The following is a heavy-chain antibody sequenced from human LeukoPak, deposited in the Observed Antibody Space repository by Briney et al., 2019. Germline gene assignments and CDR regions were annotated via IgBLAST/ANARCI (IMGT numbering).Heavy chain of an antibody. CDR1: GGSISSSSYY. CDR3: ARVDRYFDY. Sequence: SSETLSLTCTVSGGSISSSSYYWGWVRQPPGKGLEWIGSIYYSGSTYYNPSLKSRVTISVDTSKNQFSLKLSSVTAADTAVYYCARVDRYFDYWGQGTLVTVSS. V-gene: IGHV4-39*07. J-gene: IGHJ4*02. CDR2: IYYSGST. D-gene: IGHD2-2*03.